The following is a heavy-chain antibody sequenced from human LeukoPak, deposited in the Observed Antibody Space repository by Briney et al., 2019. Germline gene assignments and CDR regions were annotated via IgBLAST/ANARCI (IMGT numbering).Heavy chain of an antibody. CDR3: AKGRYPTNWAPFDR. CDR1: GFTFSSYG. Sequence: GGSLRLSCAASGFTFSSYGMNWVRQAPGRGPEWVSVIRGFDNRTYYADSVKGRFTISIDNSKNTLYLQMSSLRAEDTAMYYCAKGRYPTNWAPFDRWGQETLVTVSS. D-gene: IGHD7-27*01. CDR2: IRGFDNRT. J-gene: IGHJ5*02. V-gene: IGHV3-23*01.